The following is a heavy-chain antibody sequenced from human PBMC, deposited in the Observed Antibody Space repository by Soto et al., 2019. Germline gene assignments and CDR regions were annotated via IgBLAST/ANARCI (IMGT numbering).Heavy chain of an antibody. Sequence: SETLSLTCSVSGGSISRYYWSLIRQPQGKGLEWIAYIYYSGTSYNPSLKSRVSISLDTSKNQFSLQLNSVTPEDTAVYYCARVPNPFRLKIGYEDAYDFWGQGTMVTVSS. CDR1: GGSISRYY. J-gene: IGHJ3*01. V-gene: IGHV4-59*12. D-gene: IGHD5-12*01. CDR2: IYYSGT. CDR3: ARVPNPFRLKIGYEDAYDF.